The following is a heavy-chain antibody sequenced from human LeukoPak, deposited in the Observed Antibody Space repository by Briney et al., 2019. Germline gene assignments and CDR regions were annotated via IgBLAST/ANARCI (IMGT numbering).Heavy chain of an antibody. J-gene: IGHJ4*02. D-gene: IGHD3-22*01. V-gene: IGHV4-39*01. CDR2: IYYSGST. CDR1: GGSISSSNYY. Sequence: SETLSFTCTVSGGSISSSNYYWGWIRQPPGRGLEWIGSIYYSGSTYYNPSLKSRITISVDTSKNQFSLKLSSVTAADTAVYYCARRYYDSSGNYHTFDYWGQGTLVTVSS. CDR3: ARRYYDSSGNYHTFDY.